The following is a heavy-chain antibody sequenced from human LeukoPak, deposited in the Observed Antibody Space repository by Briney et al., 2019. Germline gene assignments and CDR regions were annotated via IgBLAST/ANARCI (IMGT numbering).Heavy chain of an antibody. V-gene: IGHV3-23*01. Sequence: PGGSLRLSCAASGFTFSSYAMSWVRQAPGKGLEWVSASSGSGGNTYYADSVKGRFTISRDNAKNSLYLQMNSLRAEDTAVYYCASNHYGSGSYRFDYWGQGTLVTVSS. D-gene: IGHD3-10*01. CDR1: GFTFSSYA. CDR3: ASNHYGSGSYRFDY. CDR2: SSGSGGNT. J-gene: IGHJ4*02.